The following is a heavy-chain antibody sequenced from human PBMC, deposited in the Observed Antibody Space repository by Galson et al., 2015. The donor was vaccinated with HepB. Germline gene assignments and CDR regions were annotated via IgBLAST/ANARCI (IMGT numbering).Heavy chain of an antibody. CDR1: GFTFSSYT. Sequence: SLRLSCAASGFTFSSYTMSWVRQAPGRGLEWVSSIHGSSRYIYCADSLRGRFTISRDNANNSLFLQLNRLEAEDTAVYFCVRDSVWGEDPPNFDNWGQGTLVAVSS. V-gene: IGHV3-21*01. CDR2: IHGSSRYI. J-gene: IGHJ4*02. CDR3: VRDSVWGEDPPNFDN. D-gene: IGHD1-26*01.